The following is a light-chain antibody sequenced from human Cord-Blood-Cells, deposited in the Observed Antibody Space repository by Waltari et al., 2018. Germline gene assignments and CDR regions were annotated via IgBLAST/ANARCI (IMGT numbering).Light chain of an antibody. CDR1: SSDVGGSNH. V-gene: IGLV2-14*01. CDR3: SSYTSSSTLV. J-gene: IGLJ2*01. Sequence: QSALTQPAYVSGSPGQPITISCTGTSSDVGGSNHVSWYQQHPGTAPKLMIYDVRNRPSGVSNRFSGSKSGNTASLTISGLQAEDEADYYCSSYTSSSTLVFGGGTKLTVL. CDR2: DVR.